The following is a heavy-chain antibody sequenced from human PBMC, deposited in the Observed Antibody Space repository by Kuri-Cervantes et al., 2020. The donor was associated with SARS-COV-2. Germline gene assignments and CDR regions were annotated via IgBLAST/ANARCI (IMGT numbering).Heavy chain of an antibody. CDR3: ARGGSGDWYYYDSSGSRYYMDV. CDR2: ISGSGGST. D-gene: IGHD3-22*01. V-gene: IGHV3-23*01. CDR1: GFTFSSYA. J-gene: IGHJ6*03. Sequence: LSLTCAASGFTFSSYAMSWVRQAPGKGLEWVSAISGSGGSTYYADSVKDRFTISRDNSKNTLYLQMNSLRAEDTAVYYCARGGSGDWYYYDSSGSRYYMDVWGKGTTVTVSS.